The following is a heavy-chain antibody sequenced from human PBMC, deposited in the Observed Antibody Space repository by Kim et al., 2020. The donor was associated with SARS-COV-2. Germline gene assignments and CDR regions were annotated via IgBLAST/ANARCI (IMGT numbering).Heavy chain of an antibody. CDR3: VSEREHDFWSGCLGGWSEYNLNA. V-gene: IGHV1-69*13. J-gene: IGHJ6*02. D-gene: IGHD3-3*01. CDR2: IIPISGTP. CDR1: GGSFSNYA. Sequence: SVKVSCKSSGGSFSNYAISWVRQAPGQGLEWMGGIIPISGTPTYAQKFQGRVTITADDSTSTAYMELSSLRSDDTAVYYCVSEREHDFWSGCLGGWSEYNLNAGGQGTTFTVSS.